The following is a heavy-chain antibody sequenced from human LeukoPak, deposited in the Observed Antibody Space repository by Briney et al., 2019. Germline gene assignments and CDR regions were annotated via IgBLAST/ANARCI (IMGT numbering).Heavy chain of an antibody. Sequence: GGSLRLSCAASEFSVGSNYMTWVRQAPGKGPEWVSLIYSGGSTYYADSVKGRFTISRDNSKNTLYLQMNSLRAEDTAVYYCARDPYSGSRVGSHTWFDPWGQGTLVTVSS. CDR3: ARDPYSGSRVGSHTWFDP. V-gene: IGHV3-66*01. J-gene: IGHJ5*02. CDR2: IYSGGST. D-gene: IGHD1-26*01. CDR1: EFSVGSNY.